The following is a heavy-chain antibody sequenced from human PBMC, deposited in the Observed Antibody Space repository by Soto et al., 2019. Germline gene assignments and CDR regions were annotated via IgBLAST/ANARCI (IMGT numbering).Heavy chain of an antibody. V-gene: IGHV4-30-2*01. J-gene: IGHJ4*02. CDR2: ICHYGNP. D-gene: IGHD1-1*01. CDR1: GGSIEDYS. CDR3: ARDGGYGRLDY. Sequence: QLQLQESGSGLVKPSQTLSLTCAVSGGSIEDYSWSWIRQPPGKGLEWIGYICHYGNPHYNASLRSRVTLSVDRSKNQFSLNLRSVTAADTAVYYCARDGGYGRLDYWGQGSLVTVSS.